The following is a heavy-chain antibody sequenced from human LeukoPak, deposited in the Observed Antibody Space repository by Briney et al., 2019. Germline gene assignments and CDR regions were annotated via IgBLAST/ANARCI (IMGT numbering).Heavy chain of an antibody. J-gene: IGHJ4*02. V-gene: IGHV3-21*01. D-gene: IGHD3-3*01. CDR3: ARDRSSSFHDFWSGYLFDY. CDR1: GFTFSSYS. Sequence: PGGSLRLSCAASGFTFSSYSMNWVRQAPGKGLEWVSSISSSSSYIYYADSVKGRFTISRDNAKNSLYLQMNSLRAEDTAVYYCARDRSSSFHDFWSGYLFDYWGQGTLVTVSS. CDR2: ISSSSSYI.